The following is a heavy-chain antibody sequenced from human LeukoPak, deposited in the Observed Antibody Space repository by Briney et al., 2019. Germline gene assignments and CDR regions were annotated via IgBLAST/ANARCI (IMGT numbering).Heavy chain of an antibody. V-gene: IGHV3-9*01. D-gene: IGHD4-17*01. J-gene: IGHJ4*02. CDR3: AKAGLGVTTFFDY. CDR1: GFTFDDYA. CDR2: ISWNSGSI. Sequence: GGSLRLSCAASGFTFDDYAMHWVRQAPGKGLEWVSGISWNSGSIGYADSVKGRFTISRDNAKNSLYLQMNSLRAEDTALYYCAKAGLGVTTFFDYWGQGTLVTVSS.